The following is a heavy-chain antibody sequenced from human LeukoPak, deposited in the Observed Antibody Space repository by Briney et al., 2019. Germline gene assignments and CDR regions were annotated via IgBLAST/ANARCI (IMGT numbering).Heavy chain of an antibody. D-gene: IGHD6-13*01. CDR1: GFTFSSYA. Sequence: GGSLRLSCAASGFTFSSYAMSWVRQAPGKGLEWVSAISGSGGSTYYADSVKGRFTISRDNSKNTLYLQMNSLRADDTAVYYCARAFQQLAYFDYWGQGTLVTVSS. V-gene: IGHV3-23*01. CDR2: ISGSGGST. CDR3: ARAFQQLAYFDY. J-gene: IGHJ4*02.